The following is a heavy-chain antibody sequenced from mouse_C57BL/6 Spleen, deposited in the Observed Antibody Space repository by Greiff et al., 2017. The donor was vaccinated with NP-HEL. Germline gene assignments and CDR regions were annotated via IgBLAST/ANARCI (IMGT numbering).Heavy chain of an antibody. CDR1: GYTFTSYG. Sequence: VQLKESGAELVRPGSSVKMSCKTSGYTFTSYGINWVKQRPGQGLEWIGYIYIGNGYTEYNEKFKGKATLTSDTSSSPAYMQLSSLTSEDSAIXFCARDGYDYDGAIDYWGQGTTVTVSS. J-gene: IGHJ4*01. CDR3: ARDGYDYDGAIDY. D-gene: IGHD2-4*01. CDR2: IYIGNGYT. V-gene: IGHV1-58*01.